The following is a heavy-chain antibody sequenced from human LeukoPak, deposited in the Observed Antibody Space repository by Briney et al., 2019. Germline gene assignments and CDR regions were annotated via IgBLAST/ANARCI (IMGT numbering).Heavy chain of an antibody. Sequence: ASVKVSCKAAGYTFSSYYMRWVRQAPGQGLEWMGIINPSGGTKTYAQKFQGRVTMTGDTSTSSIYMELSSLRSEDTAVYYCARAGIAAAGRPFDFWGQGTLVTVSS. J-gene: IGHJ4*02. CDR1: GYTFSSYY. D-gene: IGHD6-13*01. CDR3: ARAGIAAAGRPFDF. V-gene: IGHV1-46*01. CDR2: INPSGGTK.